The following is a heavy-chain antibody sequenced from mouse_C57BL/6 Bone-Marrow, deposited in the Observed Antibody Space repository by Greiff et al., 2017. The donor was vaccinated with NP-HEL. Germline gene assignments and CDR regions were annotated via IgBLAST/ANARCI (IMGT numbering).Heavy chain of an antibody. J-gene: IGHJ4*01. Sequence: VQLQQSGAELARPGASVQLSCKASGYTFTSYGISWVKQRTGQGLEWIGEIYPRSGNTYYNEKFKGKATLTADKSSSTAYMELRSLTSEDSAVYFCARSSYEYYYAMDYWGQGTSVTVSS. CDR3: ARSSYEYYYAMDY. CDR1: GYTFTSYG. CDR2: IYPRSGNT. D-gene: IGHD2-12*01. V-gene: IGHV1-81*01.